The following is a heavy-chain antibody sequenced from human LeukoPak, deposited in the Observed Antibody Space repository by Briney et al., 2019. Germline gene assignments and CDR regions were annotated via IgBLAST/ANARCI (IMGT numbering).Heavy chain of an antibody. Sequence: SETLSLTCTVSGGSISSGGYYWGWIRQPPGKGLEWIGSIYYSGSTYYNPSLKSRVTISVDTSKNQFSLKLSSVTAADTAVYYCARRGSLTGNFDYWGQGTLVTVSS. D-gene: IGHD3-16*01. CDR2: IYYSGST. V-gene: IGHV4-39*07. J-gene: IGHJ4*02. CDR3: ARRGSLTGNFDY. CDR1: GGSISSGGYY.